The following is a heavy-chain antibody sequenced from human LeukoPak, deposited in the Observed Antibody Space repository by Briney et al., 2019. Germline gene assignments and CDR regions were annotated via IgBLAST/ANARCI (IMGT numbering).Heavy chain of an antibody. CDR1: GYTFTTYG. D-gene: IGHD1-20*01. CDR3: ARRVTGTTFGLDY. V-gene: IGHV1-18*01. Sequence: GASAKVSCKASGYTFTTYGITWVRQAPGQGLEWMGWISAYNGNTNYAQKLQGRVTMTTDTSTSTAYMELRSLRYDDTAVYYCARRVTGTTFGLDYWGQGTLVTVSS. CDR2: ISAYNGNT. J-gene: IGHJ4*02.